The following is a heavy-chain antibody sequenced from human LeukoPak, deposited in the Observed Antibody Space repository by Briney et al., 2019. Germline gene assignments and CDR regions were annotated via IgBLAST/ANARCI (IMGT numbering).Heavy chain of an antibody. V-gene: IGHV3-23*01. D-gene: IGHD6-6*01. J-gene: IGHJ4*02. Sequence: PGGSLRLSCAASGFTFSNSAMSWVRQAPGKGPEWVSGLSSGGGSTYYADSVKGRFTISRDNSKNTLYLQMSSLRAEDTAVYYCANSPLAAHPRLDYWGQGTLVTVSS. CDR2: LSSGGGST. CDR3: ANSPLAAHPRLDY. CDR1: GFTFSNSA.